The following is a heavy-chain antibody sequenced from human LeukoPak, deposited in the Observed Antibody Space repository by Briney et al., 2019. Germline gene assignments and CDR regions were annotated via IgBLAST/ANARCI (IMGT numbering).Heavy chain of an antibody. CDR3: ARELRDFWSGYYQYYFDY. Sequence: SETLSLTCTVSGGSISSSSYYWGWIRQPPGKGLEWIGSIYYSGSTYYNPSLKSRVTISVDTSKNQFSLKLSSVTAADTAVYYCARELRDFWSGYYQYYFDYWGQGTLVTVSS. D-gene: IGHD3-3*01. J-gene: IGHJ4*02. V-gene: IGHV4-39*07. CDR2: IYYSGST. CDR1: GGSISSSSYY.